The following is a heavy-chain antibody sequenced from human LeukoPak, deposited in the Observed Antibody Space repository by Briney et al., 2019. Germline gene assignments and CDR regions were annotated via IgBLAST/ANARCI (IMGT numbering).Heavy chain of an antibody. V-gene: IGHV1-46*01. J-gene: IGHJ4*02. D-gene: IGHD4-17*01. CDR3: ARNYGAYPHFDY. CDR1: GYTFTSYY. Sequence: ASVKVSCKASGYTFTSYYMHWVRQAPGQGLEWMGIINPSGGSTSYAQKFQGRATMTRDTSTSTVYMELSSLRSEDTAVYYCARNYGAYPHFDYWGQGTLVTVSS. CDR2: INPSGGST.